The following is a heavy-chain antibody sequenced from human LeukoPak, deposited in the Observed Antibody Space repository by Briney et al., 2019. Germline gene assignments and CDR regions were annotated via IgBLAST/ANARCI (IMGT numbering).Heavy chain of an antibody. V-gene: IGHV3-30-3*01. Sequence: PGGSLRLSCAASGFTFSSYAMHWVRQAPGKGLEWVAVISYDGSNKYYADSVKGRFTISRDNSKNTLYLQMNSLRAEDTAVYYCAREGPAATQDYWGQGTLVTVSS. CDR3: AREGPAATQDY. CDR1: GFTFSSYA. J-gene: IGHJ4*02. D-gene: IGHD2-15*01. CDR2: ISYDGSNK.